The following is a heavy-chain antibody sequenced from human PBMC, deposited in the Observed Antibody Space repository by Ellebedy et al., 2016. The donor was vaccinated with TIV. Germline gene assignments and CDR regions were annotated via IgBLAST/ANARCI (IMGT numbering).Heavy chain of an antibody. CDR2: LNANGVVI. V-gene: IGHV3-23*01. J-gene: IGHJ2*01. CDR3: AKEPKIHAGPWYFDL. Sequence: GESLKISCAASGFTFSSYAASWVRQAPGKGLEWVAGLNANGVVIAYADSVKGRSTISRDNPKNTLYLQMNSLRPENTALYSVAKEPKIHAGPWYFDLWGRGTLVTVSS. CDR1: GFTFSSYA. D-gene: IGHD5-18*01.